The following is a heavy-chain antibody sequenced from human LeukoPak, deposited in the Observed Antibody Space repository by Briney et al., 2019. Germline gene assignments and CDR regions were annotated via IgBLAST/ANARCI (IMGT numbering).Heavy chain of an antibody. CDR1: GGSISSYY. V-gene: IGHV4-59*01. Sequence: SETLSLTCTVSGGSISSYYWSWIRQPPGKGLEWIGYIYYSGSTNYNPSLKSRVTISVDTSKNQFSLKLSSVTAADTAVYYCASLIRAAAGPYLGYWGQGTLVTVSS. CDR3: ASLIRAAAGPYLGY. D-gene: IGHD6-13*01. J-gene: IGHJ4*02. CDR2: IYYSGST.